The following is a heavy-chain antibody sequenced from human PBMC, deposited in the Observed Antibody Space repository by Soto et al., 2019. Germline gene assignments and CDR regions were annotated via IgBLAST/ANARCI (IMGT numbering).Heavy chain of an antibody. CDR3: ARGSWDDVSGHYYMDF. CDR1: GDSVSSNRSG. CDR2: TYYKSKWYY. J-gene: IGHJ6*03. D-gene: IGHD1-1*01. Sequence: SQTLSLTCDVSGDSVSSNRSGWNWIRQTPSRGLEWLGRTYYKSKWYYTYAASVKSRITVSPDTSKNQFSLQLTSVTPEDTAVYYCARGSWDDVSGHYYMDFWDNGTTVTVSS. V-gene: IGHV6-1*01.